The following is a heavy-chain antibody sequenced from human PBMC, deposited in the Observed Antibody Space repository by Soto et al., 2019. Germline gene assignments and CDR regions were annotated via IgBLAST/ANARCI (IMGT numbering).Heavy chain of an antibody. D-gene: IGHD2-2*01. J-gene: IGHJ6*03. CDR3: AEGSTSAQPPYYSSYMDV. CDR2: IIPILGRA. V-gene: IGHV1-69*02. CDR1: GCTFSSYT. Sequence: RASVKVSCKASGCTFSSYTISWVRQAPGQGLEWMGRIIPILGRANYAQKFQGRVTITADKSTSTAYMELSSLRSEDTAVYYCAEGSTSAQPPYYSSYMDVWGKGPTVTVSS.